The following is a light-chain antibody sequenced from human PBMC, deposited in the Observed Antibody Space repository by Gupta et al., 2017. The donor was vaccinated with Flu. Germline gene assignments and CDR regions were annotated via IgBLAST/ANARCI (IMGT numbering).Light chain of an antibody. CDR1: QSVDSSY. J-gene: IGKJ3*01. CDR3: HQDGRSPGT. Sequence: EIVLTQSPDTLSLSPGERATLSCRASQSVDSSYLAWYQQSPGQAPRLLIHGTSSRATGIPDRFSGSGSGTDFTLTISRLEPEDFAVYYCHQDGRSPGTFGHGTRVDIK. V-gene: IGKV3-20*01. CDR2: GTS.